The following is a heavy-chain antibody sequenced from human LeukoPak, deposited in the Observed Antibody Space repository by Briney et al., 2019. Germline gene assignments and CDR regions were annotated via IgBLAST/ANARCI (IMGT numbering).Heavy chain of an antibody. V-gene: IGHV4-59*08. Sequence: SETLSLTCTVSGGSISSYYWTWIRQPPGKGLEWIGYITYSGRTDYNPSLKSRVTISVDTSKNQFSLKLSSVTAADTAVYYCARGPPSGDYYFDYWGQGTLVTVSS. CDR2: ITYSGRT. J-gene: IGHJ4*02. CDR3: ARGPPSGDYYFDY. D-gene: IGHD3-10*01. CDR1: GGSISSYY.